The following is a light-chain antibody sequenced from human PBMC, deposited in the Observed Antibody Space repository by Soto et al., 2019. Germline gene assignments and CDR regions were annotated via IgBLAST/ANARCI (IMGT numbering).Light chain of an antibody. J-gene: IGKJ5*01. Sequence: IHLSQSPSSLSTAVGYRFTITCRASQGISSNLDWCQQRPGKAPKLLIYAASTLQSGVPSRFRGSGSGTNFTLTISSLQPEDFETYYCQQLHSYPLTFGQGTRLEIK. CDR1: QGISSN. CDR2: AAS. CDR3: QQLHSYPLT. V-gene: IGKV1-9*01.